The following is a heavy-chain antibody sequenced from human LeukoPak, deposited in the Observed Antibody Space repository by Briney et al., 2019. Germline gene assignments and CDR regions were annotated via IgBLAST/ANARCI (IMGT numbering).Heavy chain of an antibody. J-gene: IGHJ4*02. Sequence: PGGSLRLSCAASGFTFSSYSMNWVRQAPGKGLEWVSSISSSSSYIYYADSVKGRFTISRDNAKNSLYLQMNSLRAEDTAVYYCAKGPTGYSYWFDYWGQGTLVTVSS. CDR1: GFTFSSYS. CDR2: ISSSSSYI. D-gene: IGHD3-9*01. V-gene: IGHV3-21*04. CDR3: AKGPTGYSYWFDY.